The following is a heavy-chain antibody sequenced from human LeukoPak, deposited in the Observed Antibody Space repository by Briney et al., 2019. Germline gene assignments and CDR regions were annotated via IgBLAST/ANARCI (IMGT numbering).Heavy chain of an antibody. V-gene: IGHV3-11*01. CDR1: GFTFSDYY. J-gene: IGHJ3*02. CDR3: ARVDTAMDDAFYI. Sequence: GGSLRLSCAASGFTFSDYYMSWIRQAPGKGLEWVSYISSSGSTIYYADSVKGRFTISRDNAKNSLYLQMNSLRAEDTAVYYCARVDTAMDDAFYIWGQRTMVTVSS. CDR2: ISSSGSTI. D-gene: IGHD5-18*01.